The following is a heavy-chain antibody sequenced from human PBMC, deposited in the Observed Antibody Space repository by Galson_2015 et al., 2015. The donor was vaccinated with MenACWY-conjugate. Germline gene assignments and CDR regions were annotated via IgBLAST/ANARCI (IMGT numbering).Heavy chain of an antibody. D-gene: IGHD2-8*01. V-gene: IGHV3-23*01. J-gene: IGHJ3*02. CDR1: EFTFSSYD. Sequence: SLRLSCAAFEFTFSSYDMSWVRQAPGKGLEWVSGISNSGHRTYYADSVKGRFTISRDNSKDTLYLQMNSLRAEDSAIYYCARDPNGDYVGAFDMWGQGTMATVSS. CDR3: ARDPNGDYVGAFDM. CDR2: ISNSGHRT.